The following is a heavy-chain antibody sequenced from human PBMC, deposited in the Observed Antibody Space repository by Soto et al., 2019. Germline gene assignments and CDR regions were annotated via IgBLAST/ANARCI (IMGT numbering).Heavy chain of an antibody. V-gene: IGHV5-51*01. D-gene: IGHD6-13*01. CDR1: GYSFTSYW. J-gene: IGHJ6*02. Sequence: PGESLKISCKGSGYSFTSYWIGWVRQMPGKGLEWMGIIYPGDSDTRYSPSFQGQVTISADKSITTAYQQWSSLKASDTAMYYCARTAAAGKYYYGVDVWGQGTTVTVSS. CDR2: IYPGDSDT. CDR3: ARTAAAGKYYYGVDV.